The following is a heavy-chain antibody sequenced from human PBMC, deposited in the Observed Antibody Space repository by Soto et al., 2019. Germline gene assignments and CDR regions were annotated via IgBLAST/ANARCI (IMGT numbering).Heavy chain of an antibody. J-gene: IGHJ4*02. CDR3: ARDSVVFDY. V-gene: IGHV3-11*01. Sequence: SLLLACTASGFTFSDYYMSGIRQAPGKGLDWVSYISSSGSTIYYADSVKGRFTISRDNAKNPLYLQMNSLRAEDTAVYYCARDSVVFDYWGQGTPVTVSS. D-gene: IGHD2-15*01. CDR1: GFTFSDYY. CDR2: ISSSGSTI.